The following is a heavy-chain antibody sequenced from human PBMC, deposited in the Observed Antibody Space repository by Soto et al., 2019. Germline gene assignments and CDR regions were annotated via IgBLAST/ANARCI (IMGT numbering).Heavy chain of an antibody. CDR3: ARGRYDFWSGYFHY. CDR1: GFTFSSYA. J-gene: IGHJ4*02. CDR2: ISYDGSNK. Sequence: QVQLVESGGGVVQPGRSLRLSCAASGFTFSSYAMHWVRQAPGKGLEWVAVISYDGSNKYYADSVKGRFTISRDNSKNTLYLKMNSLSAEDTAVYYCARGRYDFWSGYFHYWGQGTLVTVSS. V-gene: IGHV3-30-3*01. D-gene: IGHD3-3*01.